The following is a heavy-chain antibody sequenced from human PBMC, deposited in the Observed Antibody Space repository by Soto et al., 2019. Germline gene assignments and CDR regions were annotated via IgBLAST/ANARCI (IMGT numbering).Heavy chain of an antibody. V-gene: IGHV1-2*02. Sequence: AASVKVSCKASGYTFTGYYMHWVRQAPGQGLEWMGWINPNSGGTNYAQKFQGRVTMTRDTSISTAYMELSRLRSDDTAVYYCARSKPAYYYGMDVWGQGTTVTVSS. J-gene: IGHJ6*02. CDR2: INPNSGGT. CDR1: GYTFTGYY. CDR3: ARSKPAYYYGMDV.